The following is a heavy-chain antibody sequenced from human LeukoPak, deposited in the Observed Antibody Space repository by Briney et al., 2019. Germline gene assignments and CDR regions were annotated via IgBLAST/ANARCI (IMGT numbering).Heavy chain of an antibody. V-gene: IGHV3-7*05. J-gene: IGHJ4*02. CDR1: GFTFSRYW. Sequence: GGSLRLSCAASGFTFSRYWMSWARQAPGKGLEWVANIKQDGSEKYYVDSVKGRFTISRDNAKNSLYLQLNNLRPEDTAVYYCARDLKGSAWYVDYWGQGTLVTVSS. CDR3: ARDLKGSAWYVDY. D-gene: IGHD6-19*01. CDR2: IKQDGSEK.